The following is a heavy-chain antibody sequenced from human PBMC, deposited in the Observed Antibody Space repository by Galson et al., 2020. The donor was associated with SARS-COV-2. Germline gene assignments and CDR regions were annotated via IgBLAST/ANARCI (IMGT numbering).Heavy chain of an antibody. CDR1: GFTIDDYP. D-gene: IGHD2-21*01. CDR2: ISRNSGSI. CDR3: AKDISIPAHSPHYYYYYGMDV. Sequence: SLTLTCAASGFTIDDYPMHWVRQPPRQRPELVTGISRNSGSIGYADSVKGRFTISRDNAKNSLYLQMNSLRAEDTALYYCAKDISIPAHSPHYYYYYGMDVWGQVATVAVSS. J-gene: IGHJ6*02. V-gene: IGHV3-9*01.